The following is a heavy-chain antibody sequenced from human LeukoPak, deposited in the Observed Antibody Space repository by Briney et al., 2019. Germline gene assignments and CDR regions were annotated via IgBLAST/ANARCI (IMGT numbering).Heavy chain of an antibody. J-gene: IGHJ6*03. Sequence: ASVKVSCKASGGTFSSYAISWVRQAPGQGLEWMGGIIPIFGTANYAQKFQGRVTITTDESTSTAYMELSSLRSEDTAVYYCARGQLEWLMYYYYYYMDVWGKGTTVTVSS. CDR1: GGTFSSYA. CDR3: ARGQLEWLMYYYYYYMDV. V-gene: IGHV1-69*05. CDR2: IIPIFGTA. D-gene: IGHD3-3*01.